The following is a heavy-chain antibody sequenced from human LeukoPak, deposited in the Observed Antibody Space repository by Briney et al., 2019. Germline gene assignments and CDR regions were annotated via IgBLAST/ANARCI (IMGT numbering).Heavy chain of an antibody. Sequence: PSETLSLTFTVSGGSVSSVGYYWSWVRQPPGKGXXXXXXIQYSGTTNYNXSLXXRVTISVDTSKNQFSLNLSSMTAADAGIYYCAREDIAGRVTTILPYWGQGTPVTVSS. CDR1: GGSVSSVGYY. V-gene: IGHV4-61*08. J-gene: IGHJ4*02. D-gene: IGHD5-12*01. CDR3: AREDIAGRVTTILPY. CDR2: IQYSGTT.